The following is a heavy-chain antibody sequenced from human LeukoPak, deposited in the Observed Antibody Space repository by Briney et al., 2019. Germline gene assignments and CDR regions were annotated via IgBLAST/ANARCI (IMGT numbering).Heavy chain of an antibody. V-gene: IGHV1-46*01. CDR1: GYTFTSYY. CDR3: ARALMGYYYDSSGYQGDAFDI. D-gene: IGHD3-22*01. Sequence: ASVKVSCKASGYTFTSYYMHWVRQAPGQGLEWMGLINPSGGSTSYAQKFQGRVTMTRDMSTSTVYMELSSLRSEDTAVYYCARALMGYYYDSSGYQGDAFDIWGQGTMVTVSS. CDR2: INPSGGST. J-gene: IGHJ3*02.